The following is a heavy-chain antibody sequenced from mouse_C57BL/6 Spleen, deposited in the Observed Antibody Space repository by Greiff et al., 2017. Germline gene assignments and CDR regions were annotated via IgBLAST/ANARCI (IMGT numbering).Heavy chain of an antibody. D-gene: IGHD1-1*01. CDR3: ARKGSYYGSTYAMDY. Sequence: VKLVESGPGLVQPSQSLSITCTVSGFSLTSYGVHWVRQSPGKGLEWLGVIWSGGSTDYNAAFISRLSISKDNSKSQVFFKMNSLQADDTAIYYCARKGSYYGSTYAMDYWGQGTSVTVSS. CDR1: GFSLTSYG. CDR2: IWSGGST. V-gene: IGHV2-2*01. J-gene: IGHJ4*01.